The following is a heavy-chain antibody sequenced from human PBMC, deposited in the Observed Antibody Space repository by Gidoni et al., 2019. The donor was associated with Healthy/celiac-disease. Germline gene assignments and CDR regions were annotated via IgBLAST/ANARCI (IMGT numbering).Heavy chain of an antibody. CDR3: ARVNPASVATTRPLDYYYYMDV. V-gene: IGHV4-59*01. Sequence: QVQLQESGPGLVKPSETLSLTCPVPGGSISSYYWSWIRQPPGKGLEWIRYIYYSGGTNDNPSLKSRVTISVDTSKNQFSLKLSSVTAADTAVYYCARVNPASVATTRPLDYYYYMDVWGKGTTVTVSS. CDR1: GGSISSYY. D-gene: IGHD5-12*01. J-gene: IGHJ6*03. CDR2: IYYSGGT.